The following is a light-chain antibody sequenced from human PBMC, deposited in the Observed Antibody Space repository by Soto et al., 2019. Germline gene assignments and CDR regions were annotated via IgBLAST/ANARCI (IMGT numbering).Light chain of an antibody. V-gene: IGKV1-5*03. J-gene: IGKJ2*01. CDR3: QQYNSYPPYT. CDR2: EAS. CDR1: QSISSS. Sequence: EIQMTQSPSTLSASEGDRVTIPCRASQSISSSLAWYQQKPGKAPKVLIYEASSLESGVPARFSGSGSGTEFTLTISSLQPDDFATYYCQQYNSYPPYTFGHGTKLEIK.